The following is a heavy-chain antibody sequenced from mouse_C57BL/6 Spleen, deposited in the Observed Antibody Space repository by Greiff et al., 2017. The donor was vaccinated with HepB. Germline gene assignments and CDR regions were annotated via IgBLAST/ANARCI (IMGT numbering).Heavy chain of an antibody. CDR3: AREGDGNPYYFDY. D-gene: IGHD2-1*01. Sequence: EVQLQESGPGLVKPSQSLSLTCSVTGYSITSGYYWNWIRQFPGNKLEWMGYISYDGSNNYNPSLKNRISITRDTSKNQFFLKLNSVTTEDTATYYCAREGDGNPYYFDYWGQGTTLTVSS. V-gene: IGHV3-6*01. CDR2: ISYDGSN. CDR1: GYSITSGYY. J-gene: IGHJ2*01.